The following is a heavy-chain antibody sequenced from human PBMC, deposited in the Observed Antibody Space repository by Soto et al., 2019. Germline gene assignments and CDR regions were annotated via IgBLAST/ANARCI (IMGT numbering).Heavy chain of an antibody. CDR2: IIPIFGTA. J-gene: IGHJ2*01. CDR1: GGTFSSYA. V-gene: IGHV1-69*12. D-gene: IGHD2-15*01. Sequence: QVQLVQSGAEVKKPGSSVKVSCKAAGGTFSSYAISRVRQAPGQGLEWMGGIIPIFGTANNAQKFQGRVTITADESTSTAYMEVSSLRSEDPAVYYCARVVTVVKSFHYWYFDLWGRGTLVTASS. CDR3: ARVVTVVKSFHYWYFDL.